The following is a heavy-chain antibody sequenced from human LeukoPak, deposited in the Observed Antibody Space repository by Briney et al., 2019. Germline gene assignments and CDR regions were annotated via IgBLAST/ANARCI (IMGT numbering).Heavy chain of an antibody. Sequence: GGSLRLSRAASGFTFSRYAMSWVRQAPAKGLEWVSGISAGGGSTYYADSVKGRFTISRDNSKNMLYLQMNSLRAEDTPVYYSTRSVQRRLLYYFYYWGQEIQVTVSS. CDR3: TRSVQRRLLYYFYY. D-gene: IGHD2-8*02. CDR2: ISAGGGST. V-gene: IGHV3-23*01. J-gene: IGHJ4*02. CDR1: GFTFSRYA.